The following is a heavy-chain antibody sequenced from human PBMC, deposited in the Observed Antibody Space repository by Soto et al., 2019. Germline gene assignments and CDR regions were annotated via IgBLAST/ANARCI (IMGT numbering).Heavy chain of an antibody. J-gene: IGHJ4*02. Sequence: GASVKVSCKASGYTFTSYYMHWVRQAPGQGLEWMGLIDPSGSGTTYTQKFQGRVTMTRDTSTSTVYLELASLTSDDTAVYYCAILRYFDWPYFDYWGQGTLVTVSS. CDR2: IDPSGSGT. V-gene: IGHV1-46*01. CDR1: GYTFTSYY. D-gene: IGHD3-9*01. CDR3: AILRYFDWPYFDY.